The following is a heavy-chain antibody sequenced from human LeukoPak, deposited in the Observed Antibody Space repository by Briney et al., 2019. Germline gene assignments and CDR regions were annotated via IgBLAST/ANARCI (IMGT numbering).Heavy chain of an antibody. CDR3: ARNYYDTNGYYSGFDY. J-gene: IGHJ4*02. Sequence: SETLSLTCIVSGGSISSYYWSWIRQPAGKGLEWIGRIYSSGSANYNPSLKSQVSMSVDTSKNQFSLKLNSVTAADTAVYYCARNYYDTNGYYSGFDYWGQGTLVTVSP. CDR1: GGSISSYY. D-gene: IGHD3-22*01. V-gene: IGHV4-4*07. CDR2: IYSSGSA.